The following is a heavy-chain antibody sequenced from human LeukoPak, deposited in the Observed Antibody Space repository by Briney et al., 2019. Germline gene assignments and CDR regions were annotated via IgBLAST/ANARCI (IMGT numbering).Heavy chain of an antibody. J-gene: IGHJ4*02. D-gene: IGHD3-22*01. Sequence: SGGSLRLSCAASGFTFSSNAMHWVRQAPGKGLEWVAATSYDERNKYYGDSVKGRFTISRDNAKNSLYLQMNSLRAEDTAVYYCARDQEYYYDSSGKLDYWGQGTLVTVSS. CDR2: TSYDERNK. V-gene: IGHV3-30*04. CDR3: ARDQEYYYDSSGKLDY. CDR1: GFTFSSNA.